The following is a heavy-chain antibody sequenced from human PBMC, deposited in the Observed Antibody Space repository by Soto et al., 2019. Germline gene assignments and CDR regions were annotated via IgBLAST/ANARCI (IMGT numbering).Heavy chain of an antibody. CDR2: IYTSGST. CDR1: GGSISNYY. D-gene: IGHD6-19*01. Sequence: PSETLSLTCTVSGGSISNYYWTWIRQPAGKGLEWIGRIYTSGSTNYNPSLKSRVTMSVDKSKNQFSLKLSSVTAADTALYYCARQTTYSSSWFDYWGHGTLVTVSS. V-gene: IGHV4-4*07. CDR3: ARQTTYSSSWFDY. J-gene: IGHJ5*01.